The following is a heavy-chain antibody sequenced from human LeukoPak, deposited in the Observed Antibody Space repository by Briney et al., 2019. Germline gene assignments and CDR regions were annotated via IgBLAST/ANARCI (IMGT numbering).Heavy chain of an antibody. J-gene: IGHJ4*02. D-gene: IGHD6-6*01. V-gene: IGHV3-33*01. Sequence: GGSLRLSCAASGFIFSTYGMHWVRQAPGKGLEWVAIIWYDGSNKKYVDSVKGRFTISRDNSKNTLYLQMNSLRAEDTAVYYCASGFSSSPYFDYWGQGTLVTVSS. CDR3: ASGFSSSPYFDY. CDR2: IWYDGSNK. CDR1: GFIFSTYG.